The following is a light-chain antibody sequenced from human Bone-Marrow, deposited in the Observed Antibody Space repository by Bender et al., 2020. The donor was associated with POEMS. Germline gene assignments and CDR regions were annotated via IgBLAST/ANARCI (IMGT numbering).Light chain of an antibody. V-gene: IGLV2-8*01. Sequence: QSALTQPPSASGSLGQSVTISCTGTSSDVAAYNFVSWYQQHPGKAPKLLIHGVDKRPSGVPDRFSGSKSGYTASLTVSGLQAEDEADYYCSSYAGSNKGVFGGGTKLTVL. CDR2: GVD. CDR1: SSDVAAYNF. J-gene: IGLJ2*01. CDR3: SSYAGSNKGV.